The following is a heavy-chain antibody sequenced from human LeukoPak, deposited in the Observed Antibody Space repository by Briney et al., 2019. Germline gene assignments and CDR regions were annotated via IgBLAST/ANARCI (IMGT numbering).Heavy chain of an antibody. CDR2: LHPEDREV. CDR3: ATAEQLV. J-gene: IGHJ4*02. D-gene: IGHD6-6*01. CDR1: GDTLTEIS. V-gene: IGHV1-24*01. Sequence: ASVKVSCRVSGDTLTEISIHWVRQTPGKGLVWMGGLHPEDREVIYAQKFQGRVTMTEDSSTDTAYMDLRSLRSEDTAVYYCATAEQLVWGQGTLVTVSS.